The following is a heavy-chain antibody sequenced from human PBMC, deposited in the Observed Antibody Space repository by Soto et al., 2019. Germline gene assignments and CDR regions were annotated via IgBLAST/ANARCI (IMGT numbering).Heavy chain of an antibody. CDR1: GYSFMKYG. CDR2: ISPYSGYT. V-gene: IGHV1-18*01. D-gene: IGHD2-2*01. Sequence: AAVKVSCKGFGYSFMKYGINWVRQAPGQGLEWVGWISPYSGYTHSAQKFHGRLTLTTDTAASTAYMELRILRPADTALYYCAREASVLIPAAQPSRFDSWGQGTLVTASS. CDR3: AREASVLIPAAQPSRFDS. J-gene: IGHJ4*02.